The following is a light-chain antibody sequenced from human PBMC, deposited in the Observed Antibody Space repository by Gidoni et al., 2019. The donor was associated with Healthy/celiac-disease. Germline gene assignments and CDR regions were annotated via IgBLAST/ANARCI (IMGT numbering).Light chain of an antibody. CDR1: QSVSSY. CDR2: DAT. Sequence: EIVLTQSQATLSSSPGERATPSCTASQSVSSYLAWYQQKPGQDPRLLIQDATNRATGIPARFSGSGSGTDFTLTISSLEPEEFAVYYCQQRSNWPPLTFGGGTKVEIK. CDR3: QQRSNWPPLT. J-gene: IGKJ4*01. V-gene: IGKV3-11*01.